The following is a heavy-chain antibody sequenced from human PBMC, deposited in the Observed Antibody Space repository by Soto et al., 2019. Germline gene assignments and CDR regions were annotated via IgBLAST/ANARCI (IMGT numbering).Heavy chain of an antibody. D-gene: IGHD3-3*01. J-gene: IGHJ6*01. CDR1: EVTSRGYS. Sequence: PLRHRRGVAEVTSRGYSVSWVRQSPGRGTELVSYISSSGSTIYYADSVKGRFTISRDNAKNSLYLQMNSLRAEDTAVYYCARGTRGITIFGVVTDSGMAVWRHGTTVP. CDR2: ISSSGSTI. CDR3: ARGTRGITIFGVVTDSGMAV. V-gene: IGHV3-48*03.